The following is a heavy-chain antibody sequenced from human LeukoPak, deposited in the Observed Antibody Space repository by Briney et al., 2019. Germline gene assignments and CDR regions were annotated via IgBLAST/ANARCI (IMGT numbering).Heavy chain of an antibody. CDR3: ARTSSHYDILTGSRPLALDI. CDR1: GYSFTSYW. Sequence: PGESLKISCKGSGYSFTSYWIGWVRQMPGKGLEWMGIIYPGDSDTRYSPSFQGQVTISADKSISTAYLQWSSLKASDTAMYYCARTSSHYDILTGSRPLALDIWGQGTMVTVSS. J-gene: IGHJ3*02. CDR2: IYPGDSDT. V-gene: IGHV5-51*01. D-gene: IGHD3-9*01.